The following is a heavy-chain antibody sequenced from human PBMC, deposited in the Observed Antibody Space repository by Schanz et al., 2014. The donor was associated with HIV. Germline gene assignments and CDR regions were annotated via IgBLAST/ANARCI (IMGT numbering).Heavy chain of an antibody. CDR2: INPNSGGT. J-gene: IGHJ5*02. Sequence: QVQLVQSGAEVKKPGASVKVSCKASGDTFTGDFMHWVRQAPGQGLEWMGWINPNSGGTNYAQKLQGRVTMTTDTSTSTAYMDLRSLRSDDTAVYYCAREKTTLNWFDPWGQGTLVTVSS. CDR3: AREKTTLNWFDP. CDR1: GDTFTGDF. V-gene: IGHV1-2*02.